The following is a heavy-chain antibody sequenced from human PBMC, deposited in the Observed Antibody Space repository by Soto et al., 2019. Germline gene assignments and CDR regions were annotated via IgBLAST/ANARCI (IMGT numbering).Heavy chain of an antibody. CDR3: ARALRATMVRGALRPYYFDY. CDR2: IYYSGST. Sequence: QVQLQESGPGLVKPSQTLSLTCTVSGGSISSGGYYWSWIRQHPGQGLEWIGYIYYSGSTYYNPSLKSRVTISIDTSKNQFSLKLSSVTAADTAVYYCARALRATMVRGALRPYYFDYWGQGPLVTVSS. J-gene: IGHJ4*02. D-gene: IGHD3-10*01. V-gene: IGHV4-31*03. CDR1: GGSISSGGYY.